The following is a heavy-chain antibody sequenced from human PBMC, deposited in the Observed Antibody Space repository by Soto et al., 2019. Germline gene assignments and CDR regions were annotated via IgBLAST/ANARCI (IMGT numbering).Heavy chain of an antibody. D-gene: IGHD3-22*01. Sequence: QVQLQESGPGLVKPSQTLSLTCTVSGGSISSGGYYWSWIRQHPGKGLEWIGYIYYSGSTYYNPSLKIRVTISVHTSKNQFSLKLSSVTAADTAVYYCARAVRGLRQLLHGMDVWGQGTTVTVSS. CDR1: GGSISSGGYY. J-gene: IGHJ6*02. CDR3: ARAVRGLRQLLHGMDV. V-gene: IGHV4-31*03. CDR2: IYYSGST.